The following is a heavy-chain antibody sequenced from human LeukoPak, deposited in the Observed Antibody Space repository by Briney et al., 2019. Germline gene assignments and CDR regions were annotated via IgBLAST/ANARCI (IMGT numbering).Heavy chain of an antibody. CDR1: GFTFSSYW. D-gene: IGHD3-10*01. J-gene: IGHJ5*01. CDR2: INSDGSST. CDR3: GRWGVNAGLDS. Sequence: GGSLRLSCAASGFTFSSYWMHWVRQAPGKGLVWVSRINSDGSSTSYADSVKGRFTISRDNAKNTLYLQMNSLRVEDTGIYYCGRWGVNAGLDSWGQGTLVSVSA. V-gene: IGHV3-74*01.